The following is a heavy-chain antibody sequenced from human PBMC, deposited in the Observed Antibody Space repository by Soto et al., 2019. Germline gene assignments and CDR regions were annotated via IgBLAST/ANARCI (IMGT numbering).Heavy chain of an antibody. J-gene: IGHJ6*02. CDR2: IYYSGST. Sequence: QVQLQESGPGLVKPSETLSLTCTVSGGSISSYYWSWIRQPPGKGLEWIGYIYYSGSTNYNPSLKSLVTISVDTSKNQFSLKLSSVTAADTAVYYCARGATVTTTRRYYYYYGMDVWGQGTTVTVSS. V-gene: IGHV4-59*01. CDR3: ARGATVTTTRRYYYYYGMDV. CDR1: GGSISSYY. D-gene: IGHD4-17*01.